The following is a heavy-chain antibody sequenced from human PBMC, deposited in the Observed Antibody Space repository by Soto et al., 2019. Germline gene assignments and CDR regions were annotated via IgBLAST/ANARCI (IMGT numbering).Heavy chain of an antibody. Sequence: PGGSLRLSCAASGFTFSSYAMSWVRQAPGKGLEWVSAISGSGGSTYYADSVKGRFTMSRDNSKNTLYLKMNRLRAEDTAVYYCAKLREIQLWVTHTNDYWGKGPLVTVSS. CDR3: AKLREIQLWVTHTNDY. CDR1: GFTFSSYA. J-gene: IGHJ4*02. V-gene: IGHV3-23*01. CDR2: ISGSGGST. D-gene: IGHD5-18*01.